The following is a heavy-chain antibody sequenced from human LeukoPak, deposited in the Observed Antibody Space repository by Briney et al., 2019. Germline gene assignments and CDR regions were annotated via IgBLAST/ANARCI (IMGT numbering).Heavy chain of an antibody. CDR3: TTDQFLRSTTYYGMDV. Sequence: GGSQRLSCVASGFTFSNAWMNGVRQAPGKGLEWVGHIRSKADGGTTDYAAPVKGRFTISRDDSKNTLYLQMNSLKTEDTALYYCTTDQFLRSTTYYGMDVWGQGTTVTVSS. V-gene: IGHV3-15*07. CDR1: GFTFSNAW. J-gene: IGHJ6*02. D-gene: IGHD5-12*01. CDR2: IRSKADGGTT.